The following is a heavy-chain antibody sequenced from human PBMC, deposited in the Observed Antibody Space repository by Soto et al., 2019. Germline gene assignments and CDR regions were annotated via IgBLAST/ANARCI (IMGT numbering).Heavy chain of an antibody. CDR1: GFTFSSYG. CDR2: ISYDGSNK. CDR3: EKIQLGFVY. D-gene: IGHD6-6*01. Sequence: GVSLILSCTASGFTFSSYGMHWVRQAPGKGLEWVAVISYDGSNKYYADSVKGRFTISRDNSKNTLYLQMNSLRAEDTAVYYCEKIQLGFVYWGQGSLANV. V-gene: IGHV3-30*18. J-gene: IGHJ4*02.